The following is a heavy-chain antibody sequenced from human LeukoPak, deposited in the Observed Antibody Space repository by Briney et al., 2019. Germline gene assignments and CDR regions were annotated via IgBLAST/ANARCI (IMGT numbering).Heavy chain of an antibody. CDR2: IRYDGFNK. D-gene: IGHD3-10*01. CDR3: ATDALHYRITTFRGRRDYYMDV. J-gene: IGHJ6*03. Sequence: QSGGSLRLSCAASGFTFSNYGMHWVREAPGTGLEWVAFIRYDGFNKYYADSVKGRFTISRDNSKNTLYLQMDSLRTEDKAMYYCATDALHYRITTFRGRRDYYMDVWGKGTTVTIFS. V-gene: IGHV3-30*02. CDR1: GFTFSNYG.